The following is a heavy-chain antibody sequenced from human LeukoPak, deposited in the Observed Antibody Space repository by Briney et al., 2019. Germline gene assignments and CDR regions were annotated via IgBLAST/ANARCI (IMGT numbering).Heavy chain of an antibody. CDR2: IYYSGST. D-gene: IGHD3-16*01. J-gene: IGHJ6*03. CDR1: GGSISTYY. CDR3: ARALRGDRSPRLGPMDV. V-gene: IGHV4-39*07. Sequence: SETLSLTCTVSGGSISTYYWSWIRQPPGKGLEWIGSIYYSGSTYYNPSLKSRVTISVDTSKNQFSLKLSSVTAADTAVYYCARALRGDRSPRLGPMDVWGKGTTVTVSS.